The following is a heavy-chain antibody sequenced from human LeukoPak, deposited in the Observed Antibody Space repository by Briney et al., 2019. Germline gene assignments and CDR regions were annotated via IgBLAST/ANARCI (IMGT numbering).Heavy chain of an antibody. CDR3: ARGPEYQLNGFDN. CDR2: ISRWSTSI. Sequence: GGSLRLSCEASGFNFGNYGMNWVRQAPGKGLEWVSYISRWSTSIYYADSVKGRFTISRDNARSSLLLQMKSLRDEDTALYYCARGPEYQLNGFDNWGQGALVIVSS. J-gene: IGHJ5*02. V-gene: IGHV3-48*02. D-gene: IGHD2/OR15-2a*01. CDR1: GFNFGNYG.